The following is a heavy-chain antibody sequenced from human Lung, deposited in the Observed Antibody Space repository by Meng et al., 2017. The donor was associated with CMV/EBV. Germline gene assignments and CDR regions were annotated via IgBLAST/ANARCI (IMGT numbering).Heavy chain of an antibody. CDR2: IYYSGST. D-gene: IGHD2-2*02. J-gene: IGHJ6*02. V-gene: IGHV4-39*07. CDR3: ARATGYCSSTSCYTTFYYYYGMDF. CDR1: GGSISSSSYY. Sequence: SXTLSLXCTVSGGSISSSSYYWGWIRQPPGKGLEWIGSIYYSGSTYYNPSLKSRVTISVDTSKNQFSLKLSSVTAADTAVYYCARATGYCSSTSCYTTFYYYYGMDFXGHGXTVTVSS.